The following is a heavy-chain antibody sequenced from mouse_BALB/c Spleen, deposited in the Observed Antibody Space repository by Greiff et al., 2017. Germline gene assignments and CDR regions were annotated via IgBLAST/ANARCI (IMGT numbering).Heavy chain of an antibody. V-gene: IGHV5-6*01. Sequence: EVKLVESGGDLVKPGGSLKLSCAASGFTFSSYGMSWVRQTPDKRLEWVATISSGGSYTYYPDSVKGRFTISRDNAKNTLYLQMSSLKSEDTAMYYCARHERSWAWLAYWGQGTLVTVSA. J-gene: IGHJ3*01. CDR1: GFTFSSYG. CDR3: ARHERSWAWLAY. CDR2: ISSGGSYT.